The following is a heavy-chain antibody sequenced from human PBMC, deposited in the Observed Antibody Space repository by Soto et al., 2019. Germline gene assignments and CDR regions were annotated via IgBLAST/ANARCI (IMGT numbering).Heavy chain of an antibody. CDR2: IKSKTDGGTT. CDR1: GFTFSNAW. Sequence: GGSLRLSCAASGFTFSNAWMSWVRQAPGKGLEWVGRIKSKTDGGTTDYAAPVKGRFTISRDDSKNTLYLQMNSLKTEDTAGYYCTTEDSSSPDAFDIWGQGTMVTVSS. CDR3: TTEDSSSPDAFDI. J-gene: IGHJ3*02. V-gene: IGHV3-15*01. D-gene: IGHD6-13*01.